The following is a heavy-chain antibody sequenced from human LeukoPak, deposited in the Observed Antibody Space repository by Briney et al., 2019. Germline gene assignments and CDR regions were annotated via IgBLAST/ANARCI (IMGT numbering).Heavy chain of an antibody. Sequence: GSSVKVSCKASGYTFTGYYMHWVRQAPGQGFEWMGRISPNSGGTNYAQKFQGRVTMTRDTSVSTAYMELKRLRFDDTAVYYCARGTERGGNSWYEIKAGDYWGQGTLVTVSS. D-gene: IGHD6-13*01. CDR1: GYTFTGYY. CDR2: ISPNSGGT. V-gene: IGHV1-2*06. CDR3: ARGTERGGNSWYEIKAGDY. J-gene: IGHJ4*02.